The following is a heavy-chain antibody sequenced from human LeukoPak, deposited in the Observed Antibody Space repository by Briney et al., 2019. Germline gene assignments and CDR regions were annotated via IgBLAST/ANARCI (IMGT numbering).Heavy chain of an antibody. CDR1: GFSFSSYA. CDR2: ISGSGGST. CDR3: AKGGYCSNTICYTSWFDP. J-gene: IGHJ5*02. Sequence: GGSLRLSCAGSGFSFSSYAMSWFRQAPGKGLEWVSAISGSGGSTYYTDSVKGRFTISRDNSKNTLYLQMNSLRAEDTAVYYCAKGGYCSNTICYTSWFDPWGQGTLVTVSS. V-gene: IGHV3-23*01. D-gene: IGHD2-2*02.